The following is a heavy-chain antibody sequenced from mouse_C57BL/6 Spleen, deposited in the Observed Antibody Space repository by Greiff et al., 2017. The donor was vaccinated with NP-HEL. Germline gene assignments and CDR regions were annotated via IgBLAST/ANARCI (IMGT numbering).Heavy chain of an antibody. CDR2: IYPGDGDT. CDR1: GYAFSSSW. J-gene: IGHJ4*01. CDR3: ARNYDYEGYYYAMDY. D-gene: IGHD2-4*01. V-gene: IGHV1-82*01. Sequence: VQLQQSGPELVKPGASVKISCKASGYAFSSSWMNWVKQRPGKGLEWIGRIYPGDGDTNYNGKFKGKATLTADKSSSTAYMQLSSLTSEDSAVYFCARNYDYEGYYYAMDYWGQGTSVTVSS.